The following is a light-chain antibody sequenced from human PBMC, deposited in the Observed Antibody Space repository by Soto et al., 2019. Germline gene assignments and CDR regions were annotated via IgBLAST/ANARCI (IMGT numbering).Light chain of an antibody. CDR3: QQYNSAAVT. Sequence: DIQMTQSPSSLSASVGDRVTITCRASQGISNYFAWYQQKPGKVPKLLIYAASTLQSGVPSRFSGSGSGTDFTLTSTGLQPEDGATYYCQQYNSAAVTFGGGTNVEIK. CDR1: QGISNY. J-gene: IGKJ4*01. V-gene: IGKV1-27*01. CDR2: AAS.